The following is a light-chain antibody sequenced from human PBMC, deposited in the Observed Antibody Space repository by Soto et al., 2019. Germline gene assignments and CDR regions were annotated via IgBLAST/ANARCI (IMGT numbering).Light chain of an antibody. J-gene: IGLJ1*01. Sequence: QSALTQPASLSGSPGQSITISCTGTSSDVGGYKYVSWYQQHPGKAPKLMIYDVSNRPSGVSSRFSGSRSGNTASLTISGLQAEDEADYYCSSYTSSSTYVFGTGTKVTVL. CDR2: DVS. V-gene: IGLV2-14*01. CDR3: SSYTSSSTYV. CDR1: SSDVGGYKY.